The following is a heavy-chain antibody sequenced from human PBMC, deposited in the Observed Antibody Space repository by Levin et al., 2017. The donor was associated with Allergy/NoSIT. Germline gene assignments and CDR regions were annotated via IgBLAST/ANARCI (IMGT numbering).Heavy chain of an antibody. CDR3: AKDLGSVGWLRLSGNFEY. Sequence: GESLKISCAASGFTFDDYTMHWVRQAPGKGLEWVSLISWDGGSTYYADSVKGRFTISRDNSKNSLYLQMNSLRTEDTALYYCAKDLGSVGWLRLSGNFEYWGQGTLVTVSS. CDR2: ISWDGGST. CDR1: GFTFDDYT. V-gene: IGHV3-43*01. D-gene: IGHD5-12*01. J-gene: IGHJ4*02.